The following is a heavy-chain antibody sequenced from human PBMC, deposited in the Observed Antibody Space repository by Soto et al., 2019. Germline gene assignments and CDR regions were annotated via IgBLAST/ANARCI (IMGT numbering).Heavy chain of an antibody. D-gene: IGHD3-9*01. CDR2: ISGSGGST. Sequence: GGSLRLSCAASGFTFNTHAMNWVRQAPGKGLEWVSGISGSGGSTYYADSVKGRFTISRDNSKNTLYLQMNSLRAEDTAVYYCAKPPMTGAYFDYWGQGTLVTVSS. V-gene: IGHV3-23*01. CDR1: GFTFNTHA. J-gene: IGHJ4*02. CDR3: AKPPMTGAYFDY.